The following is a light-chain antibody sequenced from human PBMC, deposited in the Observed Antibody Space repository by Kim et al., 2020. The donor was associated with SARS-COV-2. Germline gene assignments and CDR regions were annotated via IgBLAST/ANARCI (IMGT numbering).Light chain of an antibody. CDR3: SSYTDSTFYV. Sequence: QSALTQPASVSGSPGQSITISCTGSNSDVGGYNYVSWYQQHPGKAPKLINYDVSNRPLGVSNRFSGSKSGNTASLTISGLQAEDEADYYCSSYTDSTFYVFGTGTKVTVL. CDR2: DVS. CDR1: NSDVGGYNY. J-gene: IGLJ1*01. V-gene: IGLV2-14*03.